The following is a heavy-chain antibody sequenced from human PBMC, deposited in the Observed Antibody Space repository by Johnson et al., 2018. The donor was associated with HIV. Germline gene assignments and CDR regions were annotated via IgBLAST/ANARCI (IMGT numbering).Heavy chain of an antibody. CDR3: ARERDPERGSQQSGVYAFYI. D-gene: IGHD3-10*01. CDR2: IRYDGSNK. CDR1: GFTFSSYG. V-gene: IGHV3-30*02. Sequence: QMLLVESGGGVVQPGGSLRLSCVVSGFTFSSYGMHWVRQAPGKGLEWVAFIRYDGSNKYYADSVKGRFTISRDNSKNTLFLQMNSLTAGDTAVYYCARERDPERGSQQSGVYAFYIWGQGTMVTVSS. J-gene: IGHJ3*02.